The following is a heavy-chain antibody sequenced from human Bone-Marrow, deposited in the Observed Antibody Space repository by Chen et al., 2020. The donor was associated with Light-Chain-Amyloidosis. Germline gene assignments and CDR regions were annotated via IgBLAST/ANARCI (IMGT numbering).Heavy chain of an antibody. CDR1: GYTFPNYW. Sequence: EVQLEQSGPEVKKPGESLKISCKGPGYTFPNYWIGWVRQMPGKGLEWMGVIYPDDYDARYSPSFEGQVTISADKSITTAYLQWRSLKASDTAMYYCARRRDGYNYDYWGQGTLVTVSS. J-gene: IGHJ4*02. V-gene: IGHV5-51*01. D-gene: IGHD5-12*01. CDR2: IYPDDYDA. CDR3: ARRRDGYNYDY.